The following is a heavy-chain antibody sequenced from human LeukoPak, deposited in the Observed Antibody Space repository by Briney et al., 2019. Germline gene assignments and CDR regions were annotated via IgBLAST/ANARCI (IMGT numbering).Heavy chain of an antibody. CDR1: GFTFSSYA. CDR2: ISDTGGGT. V-gene: IGHV3-23*01. J-gene: IGHJ4*02. CDR3: AKRGNDY. D-gene: IGHD3-10*01. Sequence: GGSLRLSCAASGFTFSSYAMGWVRQAPGKGLEWVSSISDTGGGTYYGDSVKGRFTISRDNSKNTLYLQMNSVRAEDTAVYYCAKRGNDYWGQGTLVTVSS.